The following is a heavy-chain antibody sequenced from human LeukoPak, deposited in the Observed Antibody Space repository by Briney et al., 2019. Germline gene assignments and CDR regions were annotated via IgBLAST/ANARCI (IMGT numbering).Heavy chain of an antibody. CDR2: INHSGST. V-gene: IGHV4-34*01. Sequence: SETLSLTCTVSGGSISSYYWSWIRQPPGKGLEWIGEINHSGSTNYNPSLKSRVTISVDTPKNQFSLKLSSVTAADTAVYYCASTPLGELSPNWFDPWGQGTLVTVSS. J-gene: IGHJ5*02. CDR3: ASTPLGELSPNWFDP. CDR1: GGSISSYY. D-gene: IGHD3-16*02.